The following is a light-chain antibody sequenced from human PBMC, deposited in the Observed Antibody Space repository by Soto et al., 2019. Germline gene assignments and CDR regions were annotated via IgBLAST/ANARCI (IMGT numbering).Light chain of an antibody. CDR3: QQYNRYPFT. CDR1: QSVSSW. V-gene: IGKV1-5*03. CDR2: KAS. Sequence: DIQMTQSPYTLSASVGDRVTITCRASQSVSSWLAWYQQKPGKAPKVLIYKASSLESGVPSRFSGSGSGTEFTLTISSLQPDDFATYYCQQYNRYPFTFGQGTKLEIK. J-gene: IGKJ2*01.